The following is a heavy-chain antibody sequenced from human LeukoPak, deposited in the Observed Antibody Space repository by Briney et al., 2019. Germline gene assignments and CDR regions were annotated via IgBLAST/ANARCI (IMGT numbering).Heavy chain of an antibody. D-gene: IGHD2-8*01. J-gene: IGHJ4*02. CDR1: GGSFSGYY. CDR3: ARGPIVLMVYAILGTRPYFDY. V-gene: IGHV4-34*01. CDR2: INHSGST. Sequence: PSETLSLTCAVYGGSFSGYYWSWIRQPPGKGLEWIGEINHSGSTNYNPSLKSRATISVDTSKNQFSLKLSSVTAADTAVYYCARGPIVLMVYAILGTRPYFDYWGQGTLVTVSS.